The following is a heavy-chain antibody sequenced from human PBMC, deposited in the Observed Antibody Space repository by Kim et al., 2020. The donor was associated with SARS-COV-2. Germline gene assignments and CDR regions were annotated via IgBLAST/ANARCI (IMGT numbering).Heavy chain of an antibody. Sequence: GGSLRLSCAASGFPFSDSVMRWVRQTPGKGLEWVSYISGSTTIVYYTDSVKGRFTISRDNAKNSLYLQMNNLRAEDTAVYYCARQYCRGVSWYRALADWG. CDR2: ISGSTTIV. D-gene: IGHD1-26*01. J-gene: IGHJ1*01. CDR3: ARQYCRGVSWYRALAD. CDR1: GFPFSDSV. V-gene: IGHV3-11*01.